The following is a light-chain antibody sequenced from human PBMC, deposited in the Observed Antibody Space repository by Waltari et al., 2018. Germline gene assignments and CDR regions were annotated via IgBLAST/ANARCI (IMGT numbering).Light chain of an antibody. V-gene: IGKV3-15*01. J-gene: IGKJ2*01. CDR2: GSS. CDR3: QQYNNWPPYT. CDR1: QSVSIN. Sequence: EIVMTQSPATLSVSPGERATLPCRASQSVSINLAWYQQKPGQAPRLLIYGSSTRATGIPARFSGSGSGTEFTLTISSLQSEDFAVYYCQQYNNWPPYTFGQGTKLEIK.